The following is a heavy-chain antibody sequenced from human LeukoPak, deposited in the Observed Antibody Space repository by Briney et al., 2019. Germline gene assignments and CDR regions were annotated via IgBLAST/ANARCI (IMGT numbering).Heavy chain of an antibody. D-gene: IGHD3-22*01. CDR3: AKNSDSSGYSIVHY. CDR1: GFTFSSYA. Sequence: PGGSLRLSCAASGFTFSSYAMSWVRQAPGKGLEWVSAISGSGGSTYYADSVKGRFTISRDNSKNTLYLQTNSLRAEDTAVYYCAKNSDSSGYSIVHYWGQGTLVTVSS. J-gene: IGHJ4*02. V-gene: IGHV3-23*01. CDR2: ISGSGGST.